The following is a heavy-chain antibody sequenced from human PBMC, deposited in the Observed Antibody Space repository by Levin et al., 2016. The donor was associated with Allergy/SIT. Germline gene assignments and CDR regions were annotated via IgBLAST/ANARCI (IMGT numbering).Heavy chain of an antibody. CDR2: IYPGDSDT. CDR1: GYSFTSYW. CDR3: ARIASIAARRTSDYYYGMDV. V-gene: IGHV5-51*01. J-gene: IGHJ6*02. Sequence: GESLKISCKGSGYSFTSYWIGWVRQMPGKGLEWMGIIYPGDSDTRYSPSFQGQVTISADKSISTAYLQWSSLKASDTAMYYCARIASIAARRTSDYYYGMDVWGQGTTVTVSS. D-gene: IGHD6-6*01.